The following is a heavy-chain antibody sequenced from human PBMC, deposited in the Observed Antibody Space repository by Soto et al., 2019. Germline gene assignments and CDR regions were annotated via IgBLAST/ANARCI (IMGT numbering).Heavy chain of an antibody. CDR3: AVDTAMVPFDY. Sequence: QVQLVESGGGVVQPGRSLRLSCAASGFTFSSYAMHWVRQAPGKGLEWVAVISYDGSNKYYADSVKGRFTISRDNSKNTLYLQMNSLRDEDTAVYYCAVDTAMVPFDYWGQGTLVTVSS. J-gene: IGHJ4*02. V-gene: IGHV3-30-3*01. CDR1: GFTFSSYA. CDR2: ISYDGSNK. D-gene: IGHD5-18*01.